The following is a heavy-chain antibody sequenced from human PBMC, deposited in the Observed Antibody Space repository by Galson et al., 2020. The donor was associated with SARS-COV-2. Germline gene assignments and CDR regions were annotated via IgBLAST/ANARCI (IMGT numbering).Heavy chain of an antibody. J-gene: IGHJ5*02. D-gene: IGHD3-10*01. CDR1: GFTFSSYG. V-gene: IGHV3-33*06. CDR2: IWYDGSNK. Sequence: GGSLRLSCAASGFTFSSYGMHWVSQAPSTGLEWEAVIWYDGSNKYYADSVKGRFTLSRDNSKNTLYLQMNILRAEDTAVYYCAKVLAVDDTVGRGPWGQGALVTVPS. CDR3: AKVLAVDDTVGRGP.